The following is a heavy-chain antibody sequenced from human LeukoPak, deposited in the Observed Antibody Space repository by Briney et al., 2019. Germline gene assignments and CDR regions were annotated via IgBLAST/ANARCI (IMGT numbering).Heavy chain of an antibody. Sequence: PSETLSLTCAVHGGSFSGYFWSWIRQLPGKGLEWIGEINESGSGDYNPSLKSRVTMSVDTSKNEFSLKLTSVIAADTAVYYCARVVAESYSVVVPVERRGWSGWFDPWGQGTLVTVSS. CDR2: INESGSG. CDR1: GGSFSGYF. CDR3: ARVVAESYSVVVPVERRGWSGWFDP. V-gene: IGHV4-34*01. J-gene: IGHJ5*02. D-gene: IGHD2-2*01.